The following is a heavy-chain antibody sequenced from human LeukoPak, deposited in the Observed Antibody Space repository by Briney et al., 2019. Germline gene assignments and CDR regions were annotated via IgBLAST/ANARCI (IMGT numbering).Heavy chain of an antibody. CDR3: ARGGRDGMDV. J-gene: IGHJ6*02. CDR2: ISAYKGNT. CDR1: GFTFTSYG. Sequence: ASVKVSCKASGFTFTSYGFTWVRQAPGQGLEWMGWISAYKGNTNYAQNFQGRVTMTTDTSTTTVYMELRSLRSDDTAVYYCARGGRDGMDVWGQGTTVTVSS. V-gene: IGHV1-18*01. D-gene: IGHD3-16*01.